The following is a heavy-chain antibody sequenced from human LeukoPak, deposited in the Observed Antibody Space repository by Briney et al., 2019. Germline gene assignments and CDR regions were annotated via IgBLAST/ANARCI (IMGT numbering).Heavy chain of an antibody. CDR2: ISWNSGNK. CDR1: GFTFGDYA. D-gene: IGHD6-25*01. CDR3: AKSSAHWYFDL. Sequence: PGGSLRLSCAASGFTFGDYAMHWVRQAPGKGLECVSSISWNSGNKEFADSVKGRFTISRDNSKKSQYLHMNSLRPEDTALYYCAKSSAHWYFDLWGRGTLVVVS. V-gene: IGHV3-9*01. J-gene: IGHJ2*01.